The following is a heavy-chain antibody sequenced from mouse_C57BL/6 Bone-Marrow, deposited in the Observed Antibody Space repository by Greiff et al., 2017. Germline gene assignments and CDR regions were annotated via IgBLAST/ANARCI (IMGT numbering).Heavy chain of an antibody. CDR2: ISSGGDYI. V-gene: IGHV5-9-1*02. CDR1: GFTFSSYA. Sequence: EVKLQESGAGLVKPGGSLKLSCAASGFTFSSYAMSWVRQTPEKRLEWVAYISSGGDYIYYADTVKGRFTISRDNARNTLYLQMSSLKSEDTAMYYCTRGEGLLLFAYWGQGTLVTVSA. J-gene: IGHJ3*01. CDR3: TRGEGLLLFAY. D-gene: IGHD2-3*01.